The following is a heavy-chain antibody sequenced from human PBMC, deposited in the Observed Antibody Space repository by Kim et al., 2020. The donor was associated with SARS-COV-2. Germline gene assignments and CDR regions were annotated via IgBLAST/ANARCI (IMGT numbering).Heavy chain of an antibody. CDR2: IIPIFGTA. CDR3: AITVEAIGGMGAFDY. CDR1: GGTFSSYA. Sequence: SVKVSCKASGGTFSSYAISWVRQAPGQGLEWMGGIIPIFGTANYAQKFQGRVTITADESTSTAYMELSSLRSEDTAVYYCAITVEAIGGMGAFDYWGQGTLVTVSS. D-gene: IGHD3-3*01. J-gene: IGHJ4*02. V-gene: IGHV1-69*13.